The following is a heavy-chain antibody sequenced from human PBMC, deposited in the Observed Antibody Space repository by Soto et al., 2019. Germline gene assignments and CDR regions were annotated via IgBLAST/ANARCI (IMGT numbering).Heavy chain of an antibody. CDR2: IYYTGST. J-gene: IGHJ6*02. D-gene: IGHD2-15*01. CDR3: ARHVGSGENGPRYYYNAMDV. CDR1: GDSISSSSYY. V-gene: IGHV4-39*01. Sequence: QLQLHESGPGLVKPSETLSLTCTVSGDSISSSSYYWGWIRQSPGKGLEWIGNIYYTGSTYYNPSLKSRVTISVDTSNNHFSLKLNSVTAADTAVYYCARHVGSGENGPRYYYNAMDVWGQGTTVIVSS.